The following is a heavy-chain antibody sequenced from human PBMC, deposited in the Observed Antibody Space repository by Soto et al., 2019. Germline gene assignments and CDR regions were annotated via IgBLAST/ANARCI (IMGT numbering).Heavy chain of an antibody. CDR3: ARRGSANTFDY. CDR1: GAAISRTGFH. J-gene: IGHJ4*02. V-gene: IGHV4-39*01. Sequence: QLQLQESDPRLVKPSETLSLTCAVSGAAISRTGFHLGWIRQPPGQGLEWIGSIYEAGTTFYNSSLKRRATLSAETTKNYVSLGLSSVTAADTAVYYCARRGSANTFDYWGQGTLVTFSS. CDR2: IYEAGTT. D-gene: IGHD3-10*01.